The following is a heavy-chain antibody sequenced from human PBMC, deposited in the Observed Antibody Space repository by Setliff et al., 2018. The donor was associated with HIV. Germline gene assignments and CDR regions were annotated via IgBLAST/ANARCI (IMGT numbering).Heavy chain of an antibody. CDR1: GYTFTTYG. CDR3: TRWIVGSSNIFAFDI. J-gene: IGHJ3*02. V-gene: IGHV1-18*01. D-gene: IGHD1-26*01. CDR2: ISTYSDER. Sequence: ASVKVSCKPSGYTFTTYGLSWVRQAPGQGLEWMGWISTYSDERSYAQSFQGRVTLTTNTAISTVDMELSSLSSEDTAVYYCTRWIVGSSNIFAFDIWGQGTLVNRLL.